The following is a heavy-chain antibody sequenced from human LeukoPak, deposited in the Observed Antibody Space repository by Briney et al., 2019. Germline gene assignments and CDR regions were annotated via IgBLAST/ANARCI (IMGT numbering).Heavy chain of an antibody. V-gene: IGHV3-64D*08. D-gene: IGHD6-13*01. CDR3: VKSTPGQQQPLDY. Sequence: GGSLRLSCLASGITFSRYTMHWVRRAPGKGLEYISGISLIESITYYADSVKGRCTISRDNSKNTLHLQMSSLRVEDTAVYYCVKSTPGQQQPLDYWGQGTLVIVSS. CDR2: ISLIESIT. J-gene: IGHJ4*02. CDR1: GITFSRYT.